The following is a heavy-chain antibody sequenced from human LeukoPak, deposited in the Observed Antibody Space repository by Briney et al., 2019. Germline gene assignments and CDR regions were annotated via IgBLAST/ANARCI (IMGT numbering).Heavy chain of an antibody. D-gene: IGHD6-13*01. CDR2: ISYDGSNK. V-gene: IGHV3-30*04. J-gene: IGHJ4*02. Sequence: GGSLRLSCAASGFTFSSYATHWVRQAPGKGLEWVAVISYDGSNKYYADSVKGRFTISRDNSKNTLYLQMNSLRAEDTAVYYCARDNSSSWLEDYFDYWGQGTLVTVSS. CDR1: GFTFSSYA. CDR3: ARDNSSSWLEDYFDY.